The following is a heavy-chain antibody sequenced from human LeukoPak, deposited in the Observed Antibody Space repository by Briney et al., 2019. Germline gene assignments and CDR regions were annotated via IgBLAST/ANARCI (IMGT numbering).Heavy chain of an antibody. Sequence: SETLSLTCTVSGGSISSYYWSWIRQPAGKGLEWIGRIYTSGSTNYNPSLKSRVTMSVDTSKNQFSLKLSSVAAADTAVYYCARAQPAYSMGVYSSSWFSYAIDIWGQGGMVTVSS. V-gene: IGHV4-4*07. D-gene: IGHD6-13*01. J-gene: IGHJ3*02. CDR3: ARAQPAYSMGVYSSSWFSYAIDI. CDR1: GGSISSYY. CDR2: IYTSGST.